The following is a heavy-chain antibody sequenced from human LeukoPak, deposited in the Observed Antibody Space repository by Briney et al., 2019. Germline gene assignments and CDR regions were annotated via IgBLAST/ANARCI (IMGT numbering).Heavy chain of an antibody. CDR3: ARLSGYDELYAFDI. V-gene: IGHV4-59*01. CDR2: IYYSGST. CDR1: GGSISSYY. J-gene: IGHJ3*02. Sequence: PSETLSLTCTVSGGSISSYYWSWIRQPPGKGLEWIGYIYYSGSTNYNPSLKSRVTISVDTSKNQFSLKLSSVTAADTAVYYCARLSGYDELYAFDIWGQGTMVTVSS. D-gene: IGHD5-12*01.